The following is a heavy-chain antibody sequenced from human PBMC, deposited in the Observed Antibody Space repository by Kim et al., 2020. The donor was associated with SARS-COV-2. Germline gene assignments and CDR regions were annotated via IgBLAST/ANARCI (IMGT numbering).Heavy chain of an antibody. J-gene: IGHJ4*02. V-gene: IGHV3-53*01. Sequence: GGSLRLSCAASGFTVSSNYMTWVRQAPGKGLDWVSVIYSGGSSYYSDSVKGRFTISRDTSKNTLYLQINSLRAEDTAVYYCARGGGYKSFDYWGQGALVT. CDR1: GFTVSSNY. D-gene: IGHD5-12*01. CDR2: IYSGGSS. CDR3: ARGGGYKSFDY.